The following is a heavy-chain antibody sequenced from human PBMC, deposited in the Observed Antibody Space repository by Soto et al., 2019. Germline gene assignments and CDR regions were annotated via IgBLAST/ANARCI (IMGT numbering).Heavy chain of an antibody. CDR2: INPSGGST. CDR3: ARSSIVVVPAAIQGGMDV. CDR1: GYTFTSYY. J-gene: IGHJ6*02. D-gene: IGHD2-2*02. Sequence: ASLQVSCKASGYTFTSYYMHWVRQAPGQGLEWMGIINPSGGSTSYAQKFQGRVTMTRDTSTSTVYMELSRLRSEDTAVYYCARSSIVVVPAAIQGGMDVWGQGTTVTVSS. V-gene: IGHV1-46*01.